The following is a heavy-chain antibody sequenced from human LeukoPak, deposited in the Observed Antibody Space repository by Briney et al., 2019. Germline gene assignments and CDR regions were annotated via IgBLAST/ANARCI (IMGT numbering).Heavy chain of an antibody. J-gene: IGHJ4*02. CDR3: ARTMVRGVLYYFDY. CDR2: IIPILGIA. CDR1: GGTFSSYA. D-gene: IGHD3-10*01. V-gene: IGHV1-69*04. Sequence: SVKVSCKASGGTFSSYAISWVRQAPGQGLEWMGRIIPILGIANYAQKFQGRVTITADKSTGTAYMELSSLRSEDTAVYYCARTMVRGVLYYFDYWGQGTLVTVSS.